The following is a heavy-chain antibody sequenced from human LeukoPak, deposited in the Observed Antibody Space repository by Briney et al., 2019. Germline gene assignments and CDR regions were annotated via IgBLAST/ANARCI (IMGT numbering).Heavy chain of an antibody. CDR3: ARVRELLSWFDP. J-gene: IGHJ5*02. CDR1: GYTFTSYG. V-gene: IGHV1-18*01. D-gene: IGHD1-26*01. Sequence: ASVKVSCKASGYTFTSYGISWVGRAPGQGLEWMGWISAYNGNTNYAQKLQGRVTMTTDTSTSTAYMELRSLRSDDTAVYYCARVRELLSWFDPWGQGTLVTVSS. CDR2: ISAYNGNT.